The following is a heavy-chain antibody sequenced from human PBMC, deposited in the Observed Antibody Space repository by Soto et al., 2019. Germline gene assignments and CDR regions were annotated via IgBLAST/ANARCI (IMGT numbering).Heavy chain of an antibody. CDR3: ARVAAARGGGVNWFDP. Sequence: QVQLVESGGGVVQPGRSLRLSCAASGFSFSIYGIHWVRQAPGKGLEWVAVIWYDGSNTQYADSVKGRFTISRDNSKNTVYLQMNSLRVEDTDVYYCARVAAARGGGVNWFDPWGQGTLVTVSS. CDR1: GFSFSIYG. D-gene: IGHD6-6*01. CDR2: IWYDGSNT. V-gene: IGHV3-33*01. J-gene: IGHJ5*02.